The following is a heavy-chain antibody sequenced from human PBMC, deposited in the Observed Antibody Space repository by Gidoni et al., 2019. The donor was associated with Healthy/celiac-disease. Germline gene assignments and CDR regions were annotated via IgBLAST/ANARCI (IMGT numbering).Heavy chain of an antibody. Sequence: QVQLVQSGAEVKKPGASVKDSCKSSGRSCTSYAISWVRPAPGQGLEWMGGVIPIFGTANYAQKFQGTVTVPADKSTSTAYMELSSLRSEDTAVYYCAGDSLLYCSGGSCELRYSYGMDVWGKGTTVTVSS. CDR1: GRSCTSYA. CDR2: VIPIFGTA. V-gene: IGHV1-69*06. CDR3: AGDSLLYCSGGSCELRYSYGMDV. J-gene: IGHJ6*04. D-gene: IGHD2-15*01.